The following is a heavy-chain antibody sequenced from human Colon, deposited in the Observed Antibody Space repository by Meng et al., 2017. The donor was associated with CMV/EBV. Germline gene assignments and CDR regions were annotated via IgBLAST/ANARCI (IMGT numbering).Heavy chain of an antibody. CDR1: SGNSDDDF. CDR3: ARDVMLPAPFFDP. CDR2: IHYTCNT. J-gene: IGHJ5*02. V-gene: IGHV4-61*08. Sequence: SGNSDDDFCRWPRQPPGTVLEFIGYIHYTCNTNYIPSLKSRFTMSIDTSKNQFSLTLFSVTAADTAVYYCARDVMLPAPFFDPWGQGTLVTVSS. D-gene: IGHD2-2*01.